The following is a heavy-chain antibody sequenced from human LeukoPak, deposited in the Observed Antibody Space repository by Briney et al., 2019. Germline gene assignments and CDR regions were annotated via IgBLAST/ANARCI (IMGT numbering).Heavy chain of an antibody. V-gene: IGHV3-23*01. Sequence: PGRSLRLSCAASGFIFISYAISWVRQAPGKGLEWVSAISGSGRSKNYADSVKGRFTISRDNSKNTLYLQMNSLRAEDTAVYYCAKDLGYSGYDPLDYWGQGTLVTVSS. CDR2: ISGSGRSK. D-gene: IGHD5-12*01. J-gene: IGHJ4*02. CDR3: AKDLGYSGYDPLDY. CDR1: GFIFISYA.